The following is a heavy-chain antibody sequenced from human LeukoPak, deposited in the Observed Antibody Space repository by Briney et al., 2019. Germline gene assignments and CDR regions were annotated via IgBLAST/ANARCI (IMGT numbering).Heavy chain of an antibody. CDR1: GYTFTTYS. V-gene: IGHV1-18*01. Sequence: ASVKVSCKASGYTFTTYSLAWVRQAPGQSLEWMGWISVNNGGTNYAQSFQDRVTLTRDTSTNTAYLEPRSLRSDDTAIIYCATATQPRGYFLHWGQGPLVTVSS. J-gene: IGHJ1*01. CDR2: ISVNNGGT. D-gene: IGHD2-2*01. CDR3: ATATQPRGYFLH.